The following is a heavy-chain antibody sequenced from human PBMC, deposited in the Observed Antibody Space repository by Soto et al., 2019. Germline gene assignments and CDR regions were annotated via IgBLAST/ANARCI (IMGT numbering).Heavy chain of an antibody. CDR2: IWPGDSDT. Sequence: EVQLVQSGAEVGKPGESLKISCKGSGYIFTTYWIGWVRQMPGKGLEWMGIIWPGDSDTRYSPSFQGQVTISVDKSIATAYLQWSSLKASDTAMYYCVRVPPRGDSGTSPFDYWGQGTLVTVSS. D-gene: IGHD3-10*01. CDR1: GYIFTTYW. CDR3: VRVPPRGDSGTSPFDY. V-gene: IGHV5-51*03. J-gene: IGHJ4*02.